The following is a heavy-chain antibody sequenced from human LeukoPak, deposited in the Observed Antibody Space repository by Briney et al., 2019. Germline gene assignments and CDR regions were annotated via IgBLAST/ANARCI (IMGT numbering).Heavy chain of an antibody. D-gene: IGHD6-13*01. CDR1: GGSISSYY. CDR3: ARAGTAAAEGVLDY. CDR2: IYYSGST. V-gene: IGHV4-59*01. J-gene: IGHJ4*02. Sequence: SETLSLTCTVSGGSISSYYWSWIRQPPGKGLEWIGYIYYSGSTNYNPSLKSRVTISVDTSKNQFSLKLSSVTAADTAVYYCARAGTAAAEGVLDYWGQGTLATVSS.